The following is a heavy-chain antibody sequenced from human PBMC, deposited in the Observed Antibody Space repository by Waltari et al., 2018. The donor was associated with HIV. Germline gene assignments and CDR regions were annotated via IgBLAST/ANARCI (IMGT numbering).Heavy chain of an antibody. J-gene: IGHJ4*02. CDR2: IYSGGST. CDR1: GFSVIRNY. Sequence: EVQLVESGGGLVQPGGSLRLSCAASGFSVIRNYMSWVRQAPGKGLEWVSIIYSGGSTYYADTVKGRSTISRDSSKNTLYFQMKSRRVEDTGVYYCALDPDWRGGNRGQSPRWGQGTLVTVAS. CDR3: ALDPDWRGGNRGQSPR. V-gene: IGHV3-66*01. D-gene: IGHD3-10*01.